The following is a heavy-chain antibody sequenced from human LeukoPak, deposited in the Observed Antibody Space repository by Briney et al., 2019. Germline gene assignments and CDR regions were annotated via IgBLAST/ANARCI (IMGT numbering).Heavy chain of an antibody. CDR1: GFTFSSYG. CDR3: AKRQDYYGSGSYYNLLDY. D-gene: IGHD3-10*01. J-gene: IGHJ4*02. CDR2: ISYDGSNK. V-gene: IGHV3-30*18. Sequence: PGGSLRLSCAASGFTFSSYGMHWVRQAPGKGLEWVAVISYDGSNKYYADSVKGRFTISRDNSKNTLYLQMHSLRAEDTAVYYCAKRQDYYGSGSYYNLLDYWGQGTLVTVSS.